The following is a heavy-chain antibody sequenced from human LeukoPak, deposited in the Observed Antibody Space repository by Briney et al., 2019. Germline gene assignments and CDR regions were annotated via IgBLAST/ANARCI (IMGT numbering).Heavy chain of an antibody. CDR1: GGSFSGYY. CDR2: INHSGST. Sequence: KPSETLSLTCAVYGGSFSGYYWSWIRQPPGKGLEWIGEINHSGSTNYNPSLKSRVTISVDTSKNQFSLKLSSVTAADTAVYYCARDSGSSSLALTAWGQGTLVTVSS. CDR3: ARDSGSSSLALTA. J-gene: IGHJ5*02. D-gene: IGHD1-26*01. V-gene: IGHV4-34*01.